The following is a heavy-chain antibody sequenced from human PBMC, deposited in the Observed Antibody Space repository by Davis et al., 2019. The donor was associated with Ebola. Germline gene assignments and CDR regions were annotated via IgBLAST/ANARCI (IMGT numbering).Heavy chain of an antibody. V-gene: IGHV4-34*01. CDR3: ARSPTTYYYDSSGEYAFDI. CDR1: GGSFSGYY. D-gene: IGHD3-22*01. Sequence: PSETLSLTCAVYGGSFSGYYWSWIRQPPGKGLEWIGEINHSGSTNYNPSLKSRVTISVDTSKNQFSLKLSSVTAADTAVYYCARSPTTYYYDSSGEYAFDIWGQGTMVTVSS. CDR2: INHSGST. J-gene: IGHJ3*02.